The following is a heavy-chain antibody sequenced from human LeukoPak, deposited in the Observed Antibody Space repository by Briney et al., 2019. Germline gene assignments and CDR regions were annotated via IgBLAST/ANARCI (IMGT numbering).Heavy chain of an antibody. CDR1: GFTFSSYS. CDR2: ISSSSSYI. CDR3: ARAMVRGIIVPRVGGIGDY. D-gene: IGHD3-10*01. Sequence: PGGSLRLSCAASGFTFSSYSMNWVRQAPGKGLEWVSSISSSSSYIYYADSVKGRFTISRDNAKNSLYLQMNTLRAEDTAVYYCARAMVRGIIVPRVGGIGDYWGQGTLVTVSS. V-gene: IGHV3-21*01. J-gene: IGHJ4*02.